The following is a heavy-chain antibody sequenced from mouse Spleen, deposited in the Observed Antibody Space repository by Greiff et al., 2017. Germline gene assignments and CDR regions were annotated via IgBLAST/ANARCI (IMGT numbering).Heavy chain of an antibody. CDR1: GFSLTSYG. Sequence: VKLQESGPGLVAPSQSLSITCTVSGFSLTSYGVHWVRQPPGKGLEWLGVIWAGGSTNYNSALMSRLSISKDNSKSQVFLKMNSLQTDDTAMYYCARDYYGSRKDYYAMDYWGQGTSVTVSS. D-gene: IGHD1-1*01. CDR2: IWAGGST. V-gene: IGHV2-9*02. CDR3: ARDYYGSRKDYYAMDY. J-gene: IGHJ4*01.